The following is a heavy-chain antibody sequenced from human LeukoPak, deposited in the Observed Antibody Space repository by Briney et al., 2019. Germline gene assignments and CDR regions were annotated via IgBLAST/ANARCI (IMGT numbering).Heavy chain of an antibody. D-gene: IGHD2-2*02. Sequence: ASVKVSCKASGYTFASYGIGWVRQAPGQGLEWMGWISAYNGNTNYAQKLQGRVTMTTDTSTSTAYMELRSLRSDDTAVYYCASVYCSSTSCYMGDYWGQGTLVTVSS. CDR3: ASVYCSSTSCYMGDY. CDR2: ISAYNGNT. J-gene: IGHJ4*02. CDR1: GYTFASYG. V-gene: IGHV1-18*01.